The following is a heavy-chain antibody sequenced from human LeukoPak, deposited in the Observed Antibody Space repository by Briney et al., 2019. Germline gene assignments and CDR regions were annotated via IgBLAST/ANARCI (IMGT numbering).Heavy chain of an antibody. Sequence: PGGSLRLSCAASGFTFSSYAMHWVRQAPGKGLEWVAVISYDGSNKYYADSVKGRFTISRDNSKNTLYLQMNSLRAEDTAVYYCAKQSHSITILGVVLDYWGQGTLVTVSS. CDR3: AKQSHSITILGVVLDY. J-gene: IGHJ4*02. CDR2: ISYDGSNK. D-gene: IGHD3-3*01. V-gene: IGHV3-30*04. CDR1: GFTFSSYA.